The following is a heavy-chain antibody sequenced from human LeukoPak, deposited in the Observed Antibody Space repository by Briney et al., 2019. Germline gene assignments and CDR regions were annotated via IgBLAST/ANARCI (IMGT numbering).Heavy chain of an antibody. V-gene: IGHV4-4*07. Sequence: SETLSLTCTVSGGSISSYYWSWIRQPAGKGLEWTGRIYTSGSTNYNPSLKSRVTMSVDTSKNQFSLKLSSVTAADTAVYYCARDWELLPEGYYYYMDVWGKGTTVTVSS. CDR3: ARDWELLPEGYYYYMDV. CDR1: GGSISSYY. CDR2: IYTSGST. D-gene: IGHD1-26*01. J-gene: IGHJ6*03.